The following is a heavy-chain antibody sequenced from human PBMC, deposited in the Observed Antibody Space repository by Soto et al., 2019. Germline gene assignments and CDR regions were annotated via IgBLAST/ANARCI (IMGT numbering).Heavy chain of an antibody. D-gene: IGHD4-4*01. Sequence: SETLSLTCAVYGGSFSGYYWSWIRQPPGKGLEWIGEINHSGSTNYNPSLKSRVTISVDTSKNQFSLKLSSVTAADTAVYYCARETTNWFDPWGQGTLVTVSS. CDR1: GGSFSGYY. J-gene: IGHJ5*02. CDR3: ARETTNWFDP. V-gene: IGHV4-34*01. CDR2: INHSGST.